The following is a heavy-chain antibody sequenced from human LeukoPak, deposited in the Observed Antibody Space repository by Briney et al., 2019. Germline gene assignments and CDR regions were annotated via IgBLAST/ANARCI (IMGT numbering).Heavy chain of an antibody. J-gene: IGHJ4*02. D-gene: IGHD3-9*01. CDR3: ARDPSRLRYFDWLPDDYFDY. CDR2: ISSSGSTI. CDR1: GFTFSSYG. Sequence: PGGSLRLSCAASGFTFSSYGMTWVRQAPGKGLEWVSYISSSGSTIYYADSVKGRFTISRDNAKNSLYLQMNSLRAEDTAVYYCARDPSRLRYFDWLPDDYFDYWGQGTLVTVSS. V-gene: IGHV3-48*04.